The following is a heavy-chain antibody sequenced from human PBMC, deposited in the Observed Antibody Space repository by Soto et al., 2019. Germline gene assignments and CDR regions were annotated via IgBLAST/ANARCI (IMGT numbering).Heavy chain of an antibody. CDR1: GGSFSDYH. J-gene: IGHJ4*02. Sequence: QVQLQQWGAGLLKPSETLSLTCAVYGGSFSDYHWSWIRQPPGKGLEWIGEINHSGSINYNPSLKSRVTISGDTXXXXXXXXXXXXXXXXXXXXXXVXFVGATTVIRGSPRDSWGQGTLVTVSS. CDR2: INHSGSI. V-gene: IGHV4-34*01. CDR3: VXFVGATTVIRGSPRDS. D-gene: IGHD3-10*01.